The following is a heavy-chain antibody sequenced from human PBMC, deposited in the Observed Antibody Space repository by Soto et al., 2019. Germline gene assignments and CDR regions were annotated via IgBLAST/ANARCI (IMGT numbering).Heavy chain of an antibody. CDR1: GSSTTYGGYS. CDR3: ARGGGSDSFDY. V-gene: IGHV4-30-2*01. J-gene: IGHJ4*02. Sequence: PSETLSLPCPVSGSSTTYGGYSWSWIRQTPGKGLEWIGYINHLETTFYNPSFESRLTLSIDRTKNQFSLNLNSMSAADRAVYFCARGGGSDSFDYWGQGILVTVSS. D-gene: IGHD1-26*01. CDR2: INHLETT.